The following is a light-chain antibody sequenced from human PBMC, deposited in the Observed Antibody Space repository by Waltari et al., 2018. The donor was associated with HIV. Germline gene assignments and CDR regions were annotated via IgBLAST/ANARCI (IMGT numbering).Light chain of an antibody. J-gene: IGKJ4*01. V-gene: IGKV2-28*01. CDR2: LGS. CDR1: QSRLHSNGYNY. Sequence: DIVMAPSPLSLPVTPGEPASISCRSSQSRLHSNGYNYLDWYLQKPGQSPQLLIFLGSNRASGVPERFSGSGSGTDFTLKISRVEAEDVGVYYCMQALQTPLTFGGGTKVEIK. CDR3: MQALQTPLT.